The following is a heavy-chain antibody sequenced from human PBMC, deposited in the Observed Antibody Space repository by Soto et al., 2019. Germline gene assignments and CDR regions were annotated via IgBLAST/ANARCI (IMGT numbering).Heavy chain of an antibody. CDR1: GFTFSSYG. CDR3: AKELVPAPYYYGMDV. D-gene: IGHD3-9*01. J-gene: IGHJ6*02. V-gene: IGHV3-30*18. Sequence: QVQLVESGGGVVQPGRSLRLSCAASGFTFSSYGMHWVRQAPGKGLEWVAVISYDGSNNYYADSVKGRFTISRDNSKNTLYLQMNSLRAEDTAVYYCAKELVPAPYYYGMDVWGQGTTVTDSS. CDR2: ISYDGSNN.